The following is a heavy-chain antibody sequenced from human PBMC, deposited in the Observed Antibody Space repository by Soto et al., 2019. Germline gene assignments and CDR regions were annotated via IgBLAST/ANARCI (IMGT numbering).Heavy chain of an antibody. CDR2: IYPGDSDT. J-gene: IGHJ6*02. Sequence: GESLKISCKGSGYSFTSYWIGWVRQMPGKGLEWMGIIYPGDSDTRYSPSFQGQVTISADKSISTAYLQWSSLKASDTAMYYCARTKGRSYYYYGMDVWGQGTTVTVSS. CDR3: ARTKGRSYYYYGMDV. CDR1: GYSFTSYW. V-gene: IGHV5-51*01.